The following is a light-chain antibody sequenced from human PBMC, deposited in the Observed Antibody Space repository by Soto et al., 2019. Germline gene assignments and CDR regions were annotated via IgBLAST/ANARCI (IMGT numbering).Light chain of an antibody. CDR3: QQYGYSPRT. CDR1: QSVRNF. V-gene: IGKV3D-15*02. J-gene: IGKJ4*01. CDR2: GTS. Sequence: EIVMTQSPGTLSVSAGERDTLSCRASQSVRNFLAWYQQRPDLATRRLIWGTSTRASGTPDRVRGSGSGTDFTLTITTLAAPYFAVYDSQQYGYSPRTFGGGTKVDMK.